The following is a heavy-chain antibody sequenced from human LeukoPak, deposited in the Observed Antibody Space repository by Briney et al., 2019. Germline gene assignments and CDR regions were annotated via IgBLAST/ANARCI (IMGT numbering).Heavy chain of an antibody. V-gene: IGHV3-23*01. CDR2: ISGSGAST. CDR1: GFTFSTYA. D-gene: IGHD5-12*01. CDR3: AKAISEYGGYDHYFDS. J-gene: IGHJ4*02. Sequence: GGSLRLSCAASGFTFSTYAMSWVRQAPGKGPQWVSSISGSGASTYYADSVKGRFTISRDNSKNTLYLQMSSLGAEDTAAYYCAKAISEYGGYDHYFDSWGQGTLVTVSS.